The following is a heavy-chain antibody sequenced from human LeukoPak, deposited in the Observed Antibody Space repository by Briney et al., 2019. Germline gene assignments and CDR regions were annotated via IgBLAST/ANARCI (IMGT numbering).Heavy chain of an antibody. CDR1: GFTVSSNY. J-gene: IGHJ6*02. D-gene: IGHD3-9*01. V-gene: IGHV3-66*01. Sequence: PGGSLRLSCAASGFTVSSNYMSWVRQAPGKGLEWVSVIYSGGSTYYADSVKGRFTISRDNSKNTLYLQMNSLRAEDTAVYYCAREGAGYYDILTGYYYYGMDVWGQGTTVTVSS. CDR3: AREGAGYYDILTGYYYYGMDV. CDR2: IYSGGST.